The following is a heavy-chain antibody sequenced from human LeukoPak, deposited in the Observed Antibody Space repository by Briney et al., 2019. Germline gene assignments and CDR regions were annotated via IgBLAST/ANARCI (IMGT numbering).Heavy chain of an antibody. CDR3: ARRRDFIDY. Sequence: GGSLRLSCAASGFTFSSYEMNWVRQAPGKGLEWVSYISSSDGTRTYADSVKGRFTISRDNAKNSLYLEMNSLRAEDTAVYYCARRRDFIDYWGQGTLVTVSS. D-gene: IGHD3/OR15-3a*01. V-gene: IGHV3-48*03. CDR1: GFTFSSYE. J-gene: IGHJ4*02. CDR2: ISSSDGTR.